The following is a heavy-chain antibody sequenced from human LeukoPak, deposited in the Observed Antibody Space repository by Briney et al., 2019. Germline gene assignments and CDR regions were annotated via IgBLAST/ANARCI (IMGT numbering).Heavy chain of an antibody. D-gene: IGHD3-22*01. V-gene: IGHV4-61*02. Sequence: SETLSLTCTVSGGSISSGDYYWSWIRQPPGKGLEWIGRIYTSGSTNYNPSLKSRVTISVDTSKNQFSLKLSSVTAADTAVYYCARSGYYYDSSGYYPDYWGQGTLVTVSP. J-gene: IGHJ4*02. CDR3: ARSGYYYDSSGYYPDY. CDR2: IYTSGST. CDR1: GGSISSGDYY.